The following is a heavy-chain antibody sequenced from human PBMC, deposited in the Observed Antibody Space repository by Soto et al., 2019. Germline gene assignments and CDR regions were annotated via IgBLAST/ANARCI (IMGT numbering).Heavy chain of an antibody. CDR3: ARGPRIPSLPHFDY. V-gene: IGHV4-4*02. Sequence: PSETLSLTCAVSGGSISSSNWWSWVRQPPGKGLEWIGEIYHSGSTNYNPSLKSRVTISVDTSKNQFSLKLSSVTAADTAVYYCARGPRIPSLPHFDYWGQGTLVTVSS. J-gene: IGHJ4*02. CDR2: IYHSGST. CDR1: GGSISSSNW. D-gene: IGHD5-18*01.